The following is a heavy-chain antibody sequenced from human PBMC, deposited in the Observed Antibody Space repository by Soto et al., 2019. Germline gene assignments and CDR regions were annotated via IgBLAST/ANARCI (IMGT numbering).Heavy chain of an antibody. CDR2: LSYSGST. V-gene: IGHV4-61*01. J-gene: IGHJ6*02. D-gene: IGHD1-26*01. Sequence: QVQLQESGPGLVKPSEALSLTCTVSGGSVNSDSYYWTWIRQPPGKRLEWIGSLSYSGSTNYNPTLKSRVTISVDTSKNQFSLKLSSVTAADTAVYFCAIESREISSSGGLDVWCQGTTVTVSS. CDR3: AIESREISSSGGLDV. CDR1: GGSVNSDSYY.